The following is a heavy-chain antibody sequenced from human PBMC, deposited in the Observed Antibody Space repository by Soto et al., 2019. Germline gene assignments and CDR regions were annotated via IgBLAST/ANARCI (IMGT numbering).Heavy chain of an antibody. D-gene: IGHD4-17*01. Sequence: QLQLRESGPGLVKPPETLSLTCTVSGGSISGSSYYWDWLRQPPGKGLEWIGSIYDSGNRYYSPSLKSRVTMSVDTSKNQFSLKLSSVTATDTAVYYCARHLGDYGYEDYYGMDVWGLGTTVTVSS. CDR2: IYDSGNR. V-gene: IGHV4-39*01. CDR1: GGSISGSSYY. J-gene: IGHJ6*02. CDR3: ARHLGDYGYEDYYGMDV.